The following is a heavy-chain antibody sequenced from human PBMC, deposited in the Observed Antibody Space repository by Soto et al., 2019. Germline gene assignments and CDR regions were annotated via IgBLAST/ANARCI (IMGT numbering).Heavy chain of an antibody. CDR1: GYSCTSYW. CDR2: IDPSDSYT. J-gene: IGHJ6*02. V-gene: IGHV5-10-1*01. Sequence: PGESLKISCKGSGYSCTSYWISWVRQMPGKGLEWMGRIDPSDSYTNYSPSFQGHVTISADKSISTAYLQWSSLKASDTAMYYCASHYCSSTSCYRYYYYYYGMDVWGQGTTVTVSS. D-gene: IGHD2-2*01. CDR3: ASHYCSSTSCYRYYYYYYGMDV.